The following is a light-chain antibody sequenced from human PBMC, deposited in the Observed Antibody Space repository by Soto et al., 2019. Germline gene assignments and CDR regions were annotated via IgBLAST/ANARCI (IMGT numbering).Light chain of an antibody. V-gene: IGKV3-15*01. Sequence: EIVLTQSPATLSVSPGERVTLSCRASQSVDINLAWYQQKPGQAPRLLIYGASTRATDMPGRFSGRGAGAEFTLTISSLQSEDSATYYCQQLNTFPLTFGGGTKVDIK. J-gene: IGKJ4*01. CDR2: GAS. CDR3: QQLNTFPLT. CDR1: QSVDIN.